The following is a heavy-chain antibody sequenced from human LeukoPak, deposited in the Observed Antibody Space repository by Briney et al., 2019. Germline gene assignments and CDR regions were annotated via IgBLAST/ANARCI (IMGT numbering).Heavy chain of an antibody. CDR3: ARYYYDSSGYSTADTDY. CDR1: GYSISSGYY. D-gene: IGHD3-22*01. V-gene: IGHV4-38-2*01. CDR2: IYHSGST. Sequence: PSETLSLTCAVSGYSISSGYYWGWIQQPPGKGLEWIGSIYHSGSTYYNPSLKSRVTISVDTSKNQFSLKLSSVTAADTAVYYCARYYYDSSGYSTADTDYWGQGTLVTVSS. J-gene: IGHJ4*02.